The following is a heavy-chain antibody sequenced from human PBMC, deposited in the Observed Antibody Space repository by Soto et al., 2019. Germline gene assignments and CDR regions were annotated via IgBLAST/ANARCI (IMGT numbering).Heavy chain of an antibody. CDR2: INPSGGST. J-gene: IGHJ6*02. D-gene: IGHD6-19*01. CDR3: AREVRIAVAGYGMDV. Sequence: QVQLVQSGAEVKKPGASVKVSCKASGYTFTSYYMHWVRQAPGQGLVWMGIINPSGGSTSYAQKFQGRVTMTRDTSTSTVYMELSSLRSEDTAVYYCAREVRIAVAGYGMDVWGQGTTVTVSS. CDR1: GYTFTSYY. V-gene: IGHV1-46*01.